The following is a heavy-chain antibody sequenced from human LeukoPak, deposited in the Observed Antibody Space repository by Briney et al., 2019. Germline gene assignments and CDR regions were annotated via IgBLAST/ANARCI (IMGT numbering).Heavy chain of an antibody. CDR3: VKDDSYYYGSGSSNY. V-gene: IGHV3-30*18. J-gene: IGHJ4*02. CDR2: ISFDGTNK. CDR1: GFTFSHYA. Sequence: GGSLRLSCAASGFTFSHYAMHWVRQAPGKGLEWVAVISFDGTNKFYADSVKGRFTISRDNSKNALYLQMNSLRGEDTAVYYCVKDDSYYYGSGSSNYWGQGTLVTVSS. D-gene: IGHD3-10*01.